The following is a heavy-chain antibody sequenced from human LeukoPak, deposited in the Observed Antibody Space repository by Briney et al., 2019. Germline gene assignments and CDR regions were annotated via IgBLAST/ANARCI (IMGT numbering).Heavy chain of an antibody. CDR2: IYHSGST. D-gene: IGHD6-19*01. J-gene: IGHJ4*02. CDR3: ARVDPLAVAFDY. CDR1: GGSISSGDYY. V-gene: IGHV4-30-2*01. Sequence: PSQTLSLTCTVSGGSISSGDYYWSWIRQPPGKGLEWIGYIYHSGSTYYNPSLKSRVTISVDRSKNHFSLQLSTVTAADTAVYYCARVDPLAVAFDYWGQGTLVIVSS.